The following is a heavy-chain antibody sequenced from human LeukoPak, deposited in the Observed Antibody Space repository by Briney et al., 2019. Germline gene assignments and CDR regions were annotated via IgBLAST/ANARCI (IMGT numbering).Heavy chain of an antibody. CDR3: ARGAPGNIVLMVYATKYYFDY. D-gene: IGHD2-8*01. CDR1: GYTFTSYD. Sequence: GASVKVSCKASGYTFTSYDINWVRQATGQGLEWMGWMNPNSGNTGYAQKFQGRVTMTRNTSISTAYMELSSLRSEDTAVYYCARGAPGNIVLMVYATKYYFDYWGQGTLVTVSS. V-gene: IGHV1-8*01. J-gene: IGHJ4*02. CDR2: MNPNSGNT.